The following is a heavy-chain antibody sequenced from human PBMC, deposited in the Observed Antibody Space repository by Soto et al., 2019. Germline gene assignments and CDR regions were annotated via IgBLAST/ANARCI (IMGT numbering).Heavy chain of an antibody. D-gene: IGHD1-26*01. J-gene: IGHJ4*02. CDR3: ARVQHRDQVGATNSDY. CDR1: GGTFSSYA. CDR2: IIPIFGTA. V-gene: IGHV1-69*13. Sequence: GASVKVSCKASGGTFSSYAIGWVRQAPGQGLEWMGGIIPIFGTANYAQKFQGRVTITADESTSTAYMELSSLRSEDTAVYYCARVQHRDQVGATNSDYWGQGTLVTVSS.